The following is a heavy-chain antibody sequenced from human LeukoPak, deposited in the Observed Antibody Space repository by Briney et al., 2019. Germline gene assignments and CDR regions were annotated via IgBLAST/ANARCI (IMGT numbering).Heavy chain of an antibody. Sequence: SETLSLTCTVSGGSISSYYWSWIRQPPGKGLEWIGYIYYSGSTNYNPSLKSRVTISVDTSKNQFSLKLSSVTAADTAVYYCARATGYGSGSYNDYWGRGTLVTVSS. CDR2: IYYSGST. CDR1: GGSISSYY. V-gene: IGHV4-59*01. D-gene: IGHD3-10*01. J-gene: IGHJ4*02. CDR3: ARATGYGSGSYNDY.